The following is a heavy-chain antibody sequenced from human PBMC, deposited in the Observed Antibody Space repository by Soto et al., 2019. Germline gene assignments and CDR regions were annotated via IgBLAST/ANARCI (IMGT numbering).Heavy chain of an antibody. CDR1: GFTFSSYA. J-gene: IGHJ4*02. CDR2: ISGSGGST. V-gene: IGHV3-23*01. CDR3: AKVGWGYSYGCFDY. D-gene: IGHD5-18*01. Sequence: GWSLRLSCAASGFTFSSYAMSWVRQAPGKGLEWVSAISGSGGSTYYADSVKGRFTISRDNSKNTLYLQMNSLRAEDTTVYYCAKVGWGYSYGCFDYWGQGTLVTVSS.